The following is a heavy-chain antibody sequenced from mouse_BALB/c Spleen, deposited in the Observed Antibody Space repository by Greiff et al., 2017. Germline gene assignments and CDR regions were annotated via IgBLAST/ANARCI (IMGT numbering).Heavy chain of an antibody. CDR1: GFTFSSYA. D-gene: IGHD1-1*01. Sequence: EVQLQESGGGLVKPGGSLKLSCAASGFTFSSYAMSWVRQSPEKRLEWVAEISSGGSYTYYPDTVTGRFTISRDNAKNTLYLEMSSLRSEDTAMYYCARRLLRRYFDVWGAGTTVTVSS. CDR2: ISSGGSYT. CDR3: ARRLLRRYFDV. V-gene: IGHV5-9-4*01. J-gene: IGHJ1*01.